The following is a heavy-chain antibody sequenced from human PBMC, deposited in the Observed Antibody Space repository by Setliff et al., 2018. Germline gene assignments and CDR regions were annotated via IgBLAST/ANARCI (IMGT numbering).Heavy chain of an antibody. CDR2: ISPDGTIS. D-gene: IGHD2-15*01. CDR1: GFTFSRYW. Sequence: GSLRLSCGASGFTFSRYWMYWVRQVPGRGLVWVSRISPDGTISNYADSVKGRFTISRDNAKYTLYLQMNSLRGEDTAVYYCVRDPGGGFPSYYGMDVWGQGTTVTVSS. CDR3: VRDPGGGFPSYYGMDV. V-gene: IGHV3-74*01. J-gene: IGHJ6*02.